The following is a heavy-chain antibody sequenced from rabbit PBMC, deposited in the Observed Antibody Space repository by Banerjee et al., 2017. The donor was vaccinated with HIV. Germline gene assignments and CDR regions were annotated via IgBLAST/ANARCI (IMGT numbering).Heavy chain of an antibody. D-gene: IGHD6-1*01. CDR2: INTISGDT. Sequence: QEQLVESGGGLVKPEGSLTLTCTASGFSFSNGYVMCWVRQAPGKGLEWIACINTISGDTVYATWAKGRFTISKASWTTVTLQMTSLTAADTASYFCARSFAGYAGYGYATAFNLWGPGTLVTVS. CDR1: GFSFSNGYV. V-gene: IGHV1S45*01. CDR3: ARSFAGYAGYGYATAFNL. J-gene: IGHJ4*01.